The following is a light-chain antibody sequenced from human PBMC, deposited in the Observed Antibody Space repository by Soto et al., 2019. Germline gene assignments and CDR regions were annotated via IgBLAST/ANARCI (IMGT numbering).Light chain of an antibody. CDR3: SSYTSSSTRV. J-gene: IGLJ3*02. CDR1: SSDVGGYNY. V-gene: IGLV2-14*01. Sequence: QSALTQPASVSGSPGQSITISCTGTSSDVGGYNYGSWYQQHPGKAPKLMIYDVSNRPSGVSNRFSGSKSGNTASLTISGLAAEDQADYYCSSYTSSSTRVFGGGTKLTVL. CDR2: DVS.